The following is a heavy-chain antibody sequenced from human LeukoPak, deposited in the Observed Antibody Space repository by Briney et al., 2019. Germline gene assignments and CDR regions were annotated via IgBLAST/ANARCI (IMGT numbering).Heavy chain of an antibody. CDR1: GFPFNAYW. Sequence: PGGSLRLSCAASGFPFNAYWMTWVRQAPGKGLEWVANIRQDGDTKYYVDSVKGRFTISRDNAMNSLYLQMNSLRAEDTAVYYCAKWSGRGVVPAAIDYWGQGTLVTVSS. CDR2: IRQDGDTK. CDR3: AKWSGRGVVPAAIDY. D-gene: IGHD2-2*01. J-gene: IGHJ4*02. V-gene: IGHV3-7*01.